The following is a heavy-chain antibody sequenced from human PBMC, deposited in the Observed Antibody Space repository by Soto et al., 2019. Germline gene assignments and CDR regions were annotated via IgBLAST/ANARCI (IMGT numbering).Heavy chain of an antibody. J-gene: IGHJ4*02. Sequence: PGGSLRLSCAASGFTFSSYSMSWVRQAPGKGLEWVSAISGSGGSTYYADSVKGRFTISRDNSKNTLYLQMNSLRAEDTAVYYCAKSYGDYFFQDYFDYWGQGTLVTVSS. CDR3: AKSYGDYFFQDYFDY. CDR1: GFTFSSYS. D-gene: IGHD4-17*01. V-gene: IGHV3-23*01. CDR2: ISGSGGST.